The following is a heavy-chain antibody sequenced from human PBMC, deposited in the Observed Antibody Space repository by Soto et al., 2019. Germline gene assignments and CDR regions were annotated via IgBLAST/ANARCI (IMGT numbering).Heavy chain of an antibody. V-gene: IGHV3-49*04. CDR3: TRDGTAWGYFAWMFLMDV. J-gene: IGHJ6*01. CDR1: VFTFGDYA. CDR2: IRSKAYGGTT. D-gene: IGHD3-9*01. Sequence: GALLVSCTSSVFTFGDYAMSWVGQAPGKGPDWVGFIRSKAYGGTTEYAASVKGRFTISRDDSKSIAYLQMNSLKTEDTAVYYCTRDGTAWGYFAWMFLMDVWGQGTTVTVSS.